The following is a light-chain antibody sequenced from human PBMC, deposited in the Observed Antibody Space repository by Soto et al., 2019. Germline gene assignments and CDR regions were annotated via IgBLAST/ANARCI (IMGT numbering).Light chain of an antibody. Sequence: DIQMTPSPSTLSASVGYRVNITFRASQSISSWLAWYQQKPGKAPKLLINKASSLESGVPSRFSGSGSGTEFTLTISSLQPDDFATYYCQNFNSYPWKFGQGTKVDI. V-gene: IGKV1-5*03. CDR3: QNFNSYPWK. J-gene: IGKJ1*01. CDR1: QSISSW. CDR2: KAS.